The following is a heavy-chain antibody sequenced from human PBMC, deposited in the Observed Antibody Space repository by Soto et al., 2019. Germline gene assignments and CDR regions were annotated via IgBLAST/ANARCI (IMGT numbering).Heavy chain of an antibody. Sequence: EVPLEESGGALVQPGRSLRLSCAASGFTFDDYAMHWVRQVLGKGLEWVSSISWNSGNIGYADSVKGRFTTSRDNAKNSLYLQMNSLRPEDTALYYCVRSKGGYSYGTPFDYWGQGTLVNVSS. CDR3: VRSKGGYSYGTPFDY. D-gene: IGHD5-18*01. J-gene: IGHJ4*02. CDR2: ISWNSGNI. CDR1: GFTFDDYA. V-gene: IGHV3-9*01.